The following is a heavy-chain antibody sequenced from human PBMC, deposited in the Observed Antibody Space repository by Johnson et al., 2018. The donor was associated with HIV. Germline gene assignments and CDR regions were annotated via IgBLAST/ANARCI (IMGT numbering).Heavy chain of an antibody. CDR3: AKQGEAYAFDI. D-gene: IGHD3-16*01. Sequence: QVQLVESGGGVVQPGKSLTLSCVVSGLSFSNFGIHWVRQAPGKGPEWVAVISYDGSNKYYADSVKGRFTISRDNSKNTLYLQMNSLRAEDTAVYYCAKQGEAYAFDIWGQGTMVTVSS. J-gene: IGHJ3*02. CDR1: GLSFSNFG. CDR2: ISYDGSNK. V-gene: IGHV3-30*18.